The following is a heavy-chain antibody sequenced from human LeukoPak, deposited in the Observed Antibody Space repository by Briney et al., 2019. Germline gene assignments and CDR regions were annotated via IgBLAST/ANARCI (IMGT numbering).Heavy chain of an antibody. CDR2: IKGDGTHT. Sequence: GGSLRLSCAASGFTFRNYWMHWVRRAPGKGLVWVSRIKGDGTHTIYADSVKGRFSISRDNAKSTLYLQMRSLRADDTAVYYCVRDWDHFDFDSWGQGTLVTVSS. CDR3: VRDWDHFDFDS. D-gene: IGHD1-26*01. CDR1: GFTFRNYW. V-gene: IGHV3-74*01. J-gene: IGHJ5*01.